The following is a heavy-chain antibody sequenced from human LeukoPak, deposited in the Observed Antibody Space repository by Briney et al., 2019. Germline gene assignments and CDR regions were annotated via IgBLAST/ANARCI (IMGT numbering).Heavy chain of an antibody. V-gene: IGHV1-69*04. CDR2: IIPILGIA. D-gene: IGHD3-9*01. J-gene: IGHJ5*02. CDR3: ARLGNVLTGAEYGWFDP. CDR1: GGTFSSYA. Sequence: SVKVSCKASGGTFSSYAISWVRQAPGQGLEWMGRIIPILGIANDAQKFQGRVTITADKSTSTAYMELSSPRSEDTAVYYCARLGNVLTGAEYGWFDPWGQGTLVTVSS.